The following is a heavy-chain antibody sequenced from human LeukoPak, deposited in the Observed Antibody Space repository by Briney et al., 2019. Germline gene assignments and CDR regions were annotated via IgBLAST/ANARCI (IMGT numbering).Heavy chain of an antibody. CDR3: ARDNSGYFDY. Sequence: SETLSLTCTVSGGSISSSSYYWGWIRQPPGKGLEWIGRIYTSGSTNYNPSLKSRVTMSVDTSQNQFSLKLSSVTAADTAVYYCARDNSGYFDYWGQGTLVTVSS. CDR1: GGSISSSSYY. D-gene: IGHD1-26*01. J-gene: IGHJ4*02. V-gene: IGHV4-39*07. CDR2: IYTSGST.